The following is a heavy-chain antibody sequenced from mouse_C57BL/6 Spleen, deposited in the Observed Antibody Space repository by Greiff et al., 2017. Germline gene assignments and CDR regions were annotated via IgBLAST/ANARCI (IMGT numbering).Heavy chain of an antibody. J-gene: IGHJ2*01. V-gene: IGHV1-4*01. CDR2: INPSSGYT. CDR1: GYTFTSYT. Sequence: VHLVESGAELARPGASVKMSCKASGYTFTSYTMHWVKQRPGQGLEWIGYINPSSGYTKYNQKFKDKATLTADKSSSTAYMQLSSLTSEDSAVYYCARSEDYDYDEDYWGQGTTLTVSS. D-gene: IGHD2-4*01. CDR3: ARSEDYDYDEDY.